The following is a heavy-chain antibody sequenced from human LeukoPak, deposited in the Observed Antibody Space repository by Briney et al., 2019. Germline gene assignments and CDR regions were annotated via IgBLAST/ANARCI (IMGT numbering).Heavy chain of an antibody. V-gene: IGHV4-34*01. Sequence: SETLSLTCTVSGGSISSYYWSWIRQPPGKGLEWIGEINHSGSTNYNPSLKSRVTISVDTSKNQFSLKLSSVTAADTAVYYCARLLGYCSSTSCLLQYNWFDPWGQGTLVTVSS. J-gene: IGHJ5*02. D-gene: IGHD2-2*01. CDR3: ARLLGYCSSTSCLLQYNWFDP. CDR1: GGSISSYY. CDR2: INHSGST.